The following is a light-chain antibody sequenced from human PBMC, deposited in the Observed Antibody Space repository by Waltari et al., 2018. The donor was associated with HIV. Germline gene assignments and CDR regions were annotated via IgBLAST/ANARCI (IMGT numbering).Light chain of an antibody. CDR1: QDIKNF. CDR3: QQYESLPLT. V-gene: IGKV1-33*01. J-gene: IGKJ4*01. CDR2: DAS. Sequence: DIQMTQFPSSLSASVGNRVTITCQASQDIKNFLNWYQQKPGKPPKLLIYDASNLETGVPSRFSGGGSGTFFTFTITNLQPEDVATYYCQQYESLPLTFGGGTKVE.